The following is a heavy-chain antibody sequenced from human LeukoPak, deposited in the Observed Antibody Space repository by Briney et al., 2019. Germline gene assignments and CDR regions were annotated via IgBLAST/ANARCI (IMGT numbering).Heavy chain of an antibody. Sequence: SETLSLTCAVSGYSISSGYYWGWIRQPPGKGLEWIGSICHSGSTYYNPSLESRVTISVDTSKNQFSLKLSSVTAADTAVYYCARSGLRFLEWLLFIDYWGQGTLVTVSS. CDR2: ICHSGST. D-gene: IGHD3-3*01. V-gene: IGHV4-38-2*01. J-gene: IGHJ4*02. CDR1: GYSISSGYY. CDR3: ARSGLRFLEWLLFIDY.